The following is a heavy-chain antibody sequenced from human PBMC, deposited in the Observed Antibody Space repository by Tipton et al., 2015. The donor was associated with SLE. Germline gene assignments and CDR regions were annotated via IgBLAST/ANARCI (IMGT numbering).Heavy chain of an antibody. Sequence: QLVQSGAEVKKPGASVKVSCKASGYTFNSYYMHWVRQAPGHGLEWMGIINPNGGGTSYAQKLQGRVTMTRDTSTTTVYMELTSLRSEDTAVYYCARGRDPNWFDPWGQGTLVTVSS. CDR3: ARGRDPNWFDP. D-gene: IGHD5-24*01. CDR1: GYTFNSYY. V-gene: IGHV1-46*02. CDR2: INPNGGGT. J-gene: IGHJ5*02.